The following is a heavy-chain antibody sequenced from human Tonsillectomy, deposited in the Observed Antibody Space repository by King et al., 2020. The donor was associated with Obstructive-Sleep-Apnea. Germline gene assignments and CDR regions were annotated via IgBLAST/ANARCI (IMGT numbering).Heavy chain of an antibody. V-gene: IGHV3-30*02. CDR3: AKDLEDFDWLRGPCFDY. CDR2: IRYDESYQ. Sequence: VQLVQSGGGVVQPGGSLRLSCAASGFTFSFYGMHWVRQAPGKGLEWVAFIRYDESYQYYADSVKGRFTISRDNSKNTLYLQMNSLRTEDTAVYYCAKDLEDFDWLRGPCFDYWGQGTLVTVSS. J-gene: IGHJ4*02. CDR1: GFTFSFYG. D-gene: IGHD3-9*01.